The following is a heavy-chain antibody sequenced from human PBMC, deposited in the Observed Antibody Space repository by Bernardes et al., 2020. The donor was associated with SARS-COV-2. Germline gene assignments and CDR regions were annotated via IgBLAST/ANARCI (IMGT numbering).Heavy chain of an antibody. Sequence: GGSLSLTCAVSGFTFEDYTLYWVCHVPAPGQEWVSMVCRDGSTTTYADSVNGRFIISRDSSRNTVHLQMDSLRKEDTALYYCATERQSLTVFGVGHDAFDFWGQGTMVTVSS. CDR1: GFTFEDYT. CDR2: VCRDGSTT. V-gene: IGHV3-43*01. J-gene: IGHJ3*01. D-gene: IGHD3-3*01. CDR3: ATERQSLTVFGVGHDAFDF.